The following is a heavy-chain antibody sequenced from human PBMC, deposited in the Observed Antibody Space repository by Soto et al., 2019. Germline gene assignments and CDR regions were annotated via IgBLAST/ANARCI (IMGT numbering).Heavy chain of an antibody. D-gene: IGHD1-1*01. J-gene: IGHJ4*02. Sequence: QVQLVQSGAEVKKPGASVKVSCKASGYTFISYDINWVRQATGQGLEWMGWMNPNSGNTGYAQKFQGRVTMTRNTSINTAYMELSSLRSEDTAVYYCARGPTWAGNVDYWGQGTLVTVSS. CDR2: MNPNSGNT. CDR1: GYTFISYD. V-gene: IGHV1-8*01. CDR3: ARGPTWAGNVDY.